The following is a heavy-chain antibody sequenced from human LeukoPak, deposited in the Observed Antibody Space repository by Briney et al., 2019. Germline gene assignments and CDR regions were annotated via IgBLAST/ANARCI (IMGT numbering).Heavy chain of an antibody. CDR3: ARGLELGYCSGASCYIWFDP. CDR2: INHGGRT. J-gene: IGHJ5*02. Sequence: SETLSLTCVVSGGCFSGYYWSWIRQPPGKGLEWIGEINHGGRTDYSPSLKSRVTISVDTSKNQFSLNLSSVTAADTAVYYCARGLELGYCSGASCYIWFDPWGQGTLVTVSS. V-gene: IGHV4-34*01. D-gene: IGHD2-2*02. CDR1: GGCFSGYY.